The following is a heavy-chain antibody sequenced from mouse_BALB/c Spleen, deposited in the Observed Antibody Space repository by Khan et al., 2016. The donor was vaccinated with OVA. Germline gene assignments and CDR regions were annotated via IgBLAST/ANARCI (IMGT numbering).Heavy chain of an antibody. V-gene: IGHV1S137*01. CDR1: GYTFTDYA. J-gene: IGHJ2*01. D-gene: IGHD2-3*01. CDR2: ISTYSGST. CDR3: ARPAYDGYYDY. Sequence: QVQLQQSGPELVRPGVSVKISCKGSGYTFTDYAMYWVKQSHAKSLEWIGLISTYSGSTNYNQKFKGKATMTVDKSSSTAYMELARLKSEDSAIYYCARPAYDGYYDYWGQGTTLTVSS.